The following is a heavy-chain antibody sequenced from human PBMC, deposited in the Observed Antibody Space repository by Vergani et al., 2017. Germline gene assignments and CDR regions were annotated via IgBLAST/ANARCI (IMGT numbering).Heavy chain of an antibody. CDR1: GFTVSSNY. CDR3: ARVPINDFLFDY. V-gene: IGHV3-53*02. Sequence: EVQLVETGGGLIQPGGSLRLSCAASGFTVSSNYMSWVRQAPGKGLEWVSVIYSGGSTYYADSVKGRFTISRDNSKNTLYLQMNSLRAEDTAVYYCARVPINDFLFDYWGQGILVTVSS. D-gene: IGHD2-2*01. CDR2: IYSGGST. J-gene: IGHJ4*02.